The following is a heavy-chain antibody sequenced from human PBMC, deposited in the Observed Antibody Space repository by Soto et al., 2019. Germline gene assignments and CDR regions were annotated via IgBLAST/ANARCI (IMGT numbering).Heavy chain of an antibody. CDR3: AYGGAAGGFFDY. J-gene: IGHJ4*02. D-gene: IGHD3-10*01. CDR1: GYPFSGYY. V-gene: IGHV1-2*02. CDR2: ITPYGGGT. Sequence: QVQLVQSGAEVKKPGASVKVSCKTSGYPFSGYYIHWLRQAPGQGLEWMGWITPYGGGTNYAQKFQGRITLTSTSISTAYMELSSLGSDDTAVYYCAYGGAAGGFFDYWGQGTMVTVSS.